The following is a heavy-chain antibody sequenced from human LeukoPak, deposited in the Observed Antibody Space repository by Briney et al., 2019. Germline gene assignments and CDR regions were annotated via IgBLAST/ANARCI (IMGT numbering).Heavy chain of an antibody. D-gene: IGHD3-10*01. CDR3: ARGQYYYGSGSYGPVDY. Sequence: SETLSLTCTVSGGSISSGDYSWSWIRQPPGKGLEWIGYIYYSGSTYYNPSLKSRVTISVDTSKNQFSLKLSSVTAADTAVYYCARGQYYYGSGSYGPVDYWGQGTLVAVSS. V-gene: IGHV4-30-4*01. CDR1: GGSISSGDYS. J-gene: IGHJ4*02. CDR2: IYYSGST.